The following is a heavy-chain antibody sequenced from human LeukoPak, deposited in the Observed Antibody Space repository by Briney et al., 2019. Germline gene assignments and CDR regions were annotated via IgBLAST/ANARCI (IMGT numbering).Heavy chain of an antibody. D-gene: IGHD4-17*01. CDR1: GFTFSSYS. V-gene: IGHV3-23*01. CDR2: ISGSGGST. J-gene: IGHJ4*02. CDR3: AKDGDLYGDYDFDY. Sequence: GGSLRLSCAASGFTFSSYSMSWVRQAPGKGLEWVSAISGSGGSTYYADSVKGRFTISRDNSKNTLYLQMNSLRAEDTAVYYCAKDGDLYGDYDFDYWGQGTLVTVSS.